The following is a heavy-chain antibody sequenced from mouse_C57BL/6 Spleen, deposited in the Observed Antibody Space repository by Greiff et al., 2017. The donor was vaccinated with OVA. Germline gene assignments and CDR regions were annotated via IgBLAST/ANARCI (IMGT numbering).Heavy chain of an antibody. CDR1: GFTFSSYA. CDR3: ARGVGITTVVAWYFDV. D-gene: IGHD1-1*01. J-gene: IGHJ1*03. CDR2: ISDGGSYT. Sequence: EVKLVESGGGLVKPGGSLKLSCAASGFTFSSYAMSWVRQTPEKRLEWVATISDGGSYTYYPDNVKGRFTISRDNAKNNLYLQMSHLKSEDTAIYYCARGVGITTVVAWYFDVWGTGTTVTVSS. V-gene: IGHV5-4*03.